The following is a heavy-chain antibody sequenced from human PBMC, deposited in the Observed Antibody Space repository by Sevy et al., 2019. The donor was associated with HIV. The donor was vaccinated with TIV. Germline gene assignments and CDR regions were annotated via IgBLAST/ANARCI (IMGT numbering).Heavy chain of an antibody. V-gene: IGHV3-15*01. CDR3: TTGGSILQH. J-gene: IGHJ4*02. CDR1: GFTFSNVW. Sequence: GGSLRLSCSASGFTFSNVWMSWVRQAPGKGLEWVGHVKSKTEGGKADYAAPVKGRFTISIDDSKDMLYLQMSSLKTEDTAVYYCTTGGSILQHWGQGTLVTVSS. D-gene: IGHD2-21*01. CDR2: VKSKTEGGKA.